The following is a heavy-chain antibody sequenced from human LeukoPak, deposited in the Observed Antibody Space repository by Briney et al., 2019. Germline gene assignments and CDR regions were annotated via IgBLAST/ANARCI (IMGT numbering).Heavy chain of an antibody. J-gene: IGHJ4*02. CDR2: IYYSGST. Sequence: SETLSLTCTVSGGSISSGGYYWSWIRQHPGKGLEWIGYIYYSGSTYYNPSLESRVTISVDTSKNQFSLKLSSVTAADTAVYYCARGRPLGKIDYWGQGTLVTVSS. CDR3: ARGRPLGKIDY. V-gene: IGHV4-31*03. CDR1: GGSISSGGYY.